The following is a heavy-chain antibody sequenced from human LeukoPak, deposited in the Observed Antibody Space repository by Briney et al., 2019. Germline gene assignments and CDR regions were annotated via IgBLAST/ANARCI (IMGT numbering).Heavy chain of an antibody. Sequence: SVKVSCKXSGFTFTSTAMQWVRQARGQRLEWIGWIVVGSGNTNYAQKFQERVTITRDMSTSTAYMELSSLRSEDTAVYYCAADLQLLWFGELFDAFDIWGQGTMVTVSS. D-gene: IGHD3-10*01. V-gene: IGHV1-58*02. J-gene: IGHJ3*02. CDR1: GFTFTSTA. CDR3: AADLQLLWFGELFDAFDI. CDR2: IVVGSGNT.